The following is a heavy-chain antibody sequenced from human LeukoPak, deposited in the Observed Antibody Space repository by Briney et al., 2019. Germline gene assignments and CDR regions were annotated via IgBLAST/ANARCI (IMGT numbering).Heavy chain of an antibody. J-gene: IGHJ4*02. CDR3: ARDLAGPSDY. CDR1: GFTFSRYW. D-gene: IGHD6-13*01. Sequence: PGGSLRLSCSASGFTFSRYWMHWVRQTPGKGLVWVSRIKTDGSITSYADFVKGRFTISRDNAKNTLYLQMNSLRAEDTAVYYCARDLAGPSDYWGQGILVTVSS. V-gene: IGHV3-74*01. CDR2: IKTDGSIT.